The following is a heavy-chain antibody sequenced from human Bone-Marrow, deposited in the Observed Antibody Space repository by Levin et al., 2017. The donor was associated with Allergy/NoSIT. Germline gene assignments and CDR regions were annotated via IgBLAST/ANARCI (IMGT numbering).Heavy chain of an antibody. CDR2: FDPEDGET. CDR3: ATYSSGWYGNY. CDR1: GYTLTELS. D-gene: IGHD6-19*01. J-gene: IGHJ4*02. Sequence: TGESLKISCKVSGYTLTELSMHWVRQAPGKGLEWMGGFDPEDGETIYAQKFQGRVTMTEDTSTDTAYMELSSLRSEDTAVYYCATYSSGWYGNYWGQGTLVTVSS. V-gene: IGHV1-24*01.